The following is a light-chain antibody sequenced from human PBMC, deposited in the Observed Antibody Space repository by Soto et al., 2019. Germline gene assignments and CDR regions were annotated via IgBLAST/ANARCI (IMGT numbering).Light chain of an antibody. J-gene: IGKJ1*01. CDR3: MQGLRTPGT. Sequence: IVLAQPPLSLTVTPGVLASISCTTSESLLHRNGNTLLDWYLQKPGQSPQLLIYLVSRRASGVPDRFSGGGSGTDFTLKISRVEAEDVGVYYCMQGLRTPGTFGQGTKVDIK. CDR1: ESLLHRNGNTL. V-gene: IGKV2-28*01. CDR2: LVS.